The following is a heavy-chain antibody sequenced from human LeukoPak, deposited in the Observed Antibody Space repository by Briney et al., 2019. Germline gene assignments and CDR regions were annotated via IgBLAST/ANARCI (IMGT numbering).Heavy chain of an antibody. J-gene: IGHJ4*02. Sequence: ASVKVSCKTSGYTFTDYYMHWVRQAPGQGPEWMGWINPYSGGTTFSQKFRGRVTLTRDTSITTVYMELTTLTSDDTAVYYCARDFYGSRPGAFDYWGQGTLITVSS. V-gene: IGHV1-2*02. CDR2: INPYSGGT. CDR1: GYTFTDYY. CDR3: ARDFYGSRPGAFDY. D-gene: IGHD3-10*01.